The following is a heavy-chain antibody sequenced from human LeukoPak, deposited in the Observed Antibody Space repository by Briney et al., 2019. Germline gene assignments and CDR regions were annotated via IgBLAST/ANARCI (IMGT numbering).Heavy chain of an antibody. J-gene: IGHJ4*02. V-gene: IGHV4-34*12. CDR2: IIHGGST. CDR1: GGSFSGYS. D-gene: IGHD3-3*01. CDR3: ARSITIFGVVIHPFDY. Sequence: PSETLSLTCAVYGGSFSGYSWTWIRQSPEKGLEWIGVIIHGGSTKYNPSLKSRVTISVDTSKNQFSLKLSSVTAADTAVYYCARSITIFGVVIHPFDYWGQGTLVTVSS.